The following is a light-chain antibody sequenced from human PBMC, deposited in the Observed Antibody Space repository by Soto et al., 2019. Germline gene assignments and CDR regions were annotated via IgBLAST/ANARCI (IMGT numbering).Light chain of an antibody. V-gene: IGKV1-33*01. Sequence: DIQMTQSPSSLSASVGDRVIITCQARQDIRKYLNWYQQKPGRAPKLLIYGASNLETGVPSGLSGSGYGTDFTFTISSPQPEDIATYYCQHYDHLPPFTFGSG. CDR3: QHYDHLPPFT. J-gene: IGKJ3*01. CDR1: QDIRKY. CDR2: GAS.